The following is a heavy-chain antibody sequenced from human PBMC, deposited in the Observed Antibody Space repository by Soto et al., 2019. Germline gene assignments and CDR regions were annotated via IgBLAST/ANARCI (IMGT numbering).Heavy chain of an antibody. D-gene: IGHD5-12*01. J-gene: IGHJ6*03. CDR3: AGGYSGYDYGGYYYYYYMDV. CDR2: IYYSGST. V-gene: IGHV4-59*01. Sequence: SETLSLTCTVSGGSISSYYWSWIRQPPGKGLEWIGYIYYSGSTNYNPSLKSRVTISVDTSKNQFSLKLSSVTAADTAVYYCAGGYSGYDYGGYYYYYYMDVWGKGTTVTVSS. CDR1: GGSISSYY.